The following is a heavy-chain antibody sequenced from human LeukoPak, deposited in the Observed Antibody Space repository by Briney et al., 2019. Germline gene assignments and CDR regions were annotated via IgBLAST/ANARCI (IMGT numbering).Heavy chain of an antibody. D-gene: IGHD4-23*01. J-gene: IGHJ5*02. Sequence: PGESLQISCKGSGYSFTSYGISWVRQAPGQGLEWMGWISAYNGNTNYAQKLQGRVTMTTDTSTSTAYMELSSLRSEDTAVYYCARDNSVEDTAWWFDPWGQGTLVTVSS. CDR1: GYSFTSYG. CDR3: ARDNSVEDTAWWFDP. CDR2: ISAYNGNT. V-gene: IGHV1-18*01.